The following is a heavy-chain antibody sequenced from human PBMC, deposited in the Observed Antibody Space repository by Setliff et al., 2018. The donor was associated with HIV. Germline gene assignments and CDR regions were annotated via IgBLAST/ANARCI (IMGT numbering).Heavy chain of an antibody. Sequence: SETLSLTCAVYGGSFSGYHWGWVRQPPGKGLEWVGNVDYTGSTYYNPSLKSRVTISVDTSKNQFSLRLNSVTAADTAVYYCARQGNIVVVTSFDYWGQGTLVTVSS. D-gene: IGHD2-21*02. CDR3: ARQGNIVVVTSFDY. J-gene: IGHJ4*02. V-gene: IGHV4-34*01. CDR2: VDYTGST. CDR1: GGSFSGYH.